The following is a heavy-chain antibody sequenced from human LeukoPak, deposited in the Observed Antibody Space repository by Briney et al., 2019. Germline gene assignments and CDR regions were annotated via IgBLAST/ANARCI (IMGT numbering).Heavy chain of an antibody. J-gene: IGHJ3*02. D-gene: IGHD5-18*01. CDR3: ARANAGYSYGHDAFDI. V-gene: IGHV4-61*02. CDR2: IYTSGST. Sequence: SETLSLTCTVSGGSISSGSYYWSWIRQPAGKGLEWIGRIYTSGSTNYNPSLKSRVTISVDTSKNQFSLKLSSVTAADTAVYYCARANAGYSYGHDAFDIWGQGTMVTVSP. CDR1: GGSISSGSYY.